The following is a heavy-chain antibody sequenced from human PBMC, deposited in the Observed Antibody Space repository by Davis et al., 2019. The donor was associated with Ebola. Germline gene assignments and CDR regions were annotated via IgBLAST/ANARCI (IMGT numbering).Heavy chain of an antibody. CDR1: GGSISSSNW. Sequence: PGGSLRLSCAVSGGSISSSNWWSWARQPPGKGLEWIGEIYHSGSTNYNTSLKSRVTISADKSKNHFSLKLSSVDATDTAVYYCARRYCSGKFCGFDPWGQGTLVTVSS. D-gene: IGHD2-15*01. CDR3: ARRYCSGKFCGFDP. V-gene: IGHV4-4*02. CDR2: IYHSGST. J-gene: IGHJ5*02.